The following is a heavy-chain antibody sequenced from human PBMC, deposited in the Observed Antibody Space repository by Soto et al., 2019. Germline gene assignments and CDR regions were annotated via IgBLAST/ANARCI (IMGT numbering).Heavy chain of an antibody. J-gene: IGHJ4*02. CDR3: VRGGRVSSWYIYDY. V-gene: IGHV1-2*02. CDR2: INPVSGGT. D-gene: IGHD6-13*01. Sequence: QVQLVQSGAEVKKPGASVKVSCKASGAIFIAYYMHWVRQAPGQGLEWMGWINPVSGGTNYAQKFQGRVTMTRDTSVSTAYMELSRLTSDDTAVYYCVRGGRVSSWYIYDYWGQGTLVTVSS. CDR1: GAIFIAYY.